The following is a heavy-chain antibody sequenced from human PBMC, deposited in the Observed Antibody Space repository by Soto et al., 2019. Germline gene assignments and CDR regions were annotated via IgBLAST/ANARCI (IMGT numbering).Heavy chain of an antibody. CDR1: GYSFTSYW. V-gene: IGHV5-51*01. Sequence: GESLKISCKGSGYSFTSYWIGWVRQMPGKGLEWMGIIYPGDSDTRYSPSFQGQVTISADKSISTAYLQWSSLKASDTAMYYCASFPLEYSSSPGAFDIWGQGTMVTVSS. CDR2: IYPGDSDT. D-gene: IGHD6-6*01. CDR3: ASFPLEYSSSPGAFDI. J-gene: IGHJ3*02.